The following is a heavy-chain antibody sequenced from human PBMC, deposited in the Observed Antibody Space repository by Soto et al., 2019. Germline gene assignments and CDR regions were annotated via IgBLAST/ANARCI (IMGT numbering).Heavy chain of an antibody. CDR3: ARGLVIIAARRGWFDP. Sequence: SETLSLTCAVYGGSFSGYYWSWIRQPPGKGLEWIGEINHSGSTNYNSSLKSRVTISVDTSKNQFSLKLSSVTAADTAVYYCARGLVIIAARRGWFDPWGQGTLVTVSS. V-gene: IGHV4-34*01. J-gene: IGHJ5*02. CDR1: GGSFSGYY. CDR2: INHSGST. D-gene: IGHD6-6*01.